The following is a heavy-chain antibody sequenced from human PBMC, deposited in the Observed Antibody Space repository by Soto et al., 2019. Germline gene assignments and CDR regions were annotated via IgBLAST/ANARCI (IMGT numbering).Heavy chain of an antibody. J-gene: IGHJ4*02. CDR1: GFTFSSYG. Sequence: GGSLRLSCAASGFTFSSYGVHWVRQAPGKGLEWVAVISYDGSNKYYADSVKGRFTISRDNSKNTLYLQMNSLRAEDTAVYYCAKDSSGCLDYWGQGTLVTVS. CDR3: AKDSSGCLDY. V-gene: IGHV3-30*18. CDR2: ISYDGSNK. D-gene: IGHD6-19*01.